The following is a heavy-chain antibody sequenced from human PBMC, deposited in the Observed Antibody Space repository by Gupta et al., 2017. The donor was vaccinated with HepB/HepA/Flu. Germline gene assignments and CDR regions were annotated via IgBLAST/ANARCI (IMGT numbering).Heavy chain of an antibody. CDR2: FGSAMLT. CDR1: GFGVGSNA. V-gene: IGHV3-23*04. J-gene: IGHJ6*02. CDR3: ATAVSFWSALDV. Sequence: HVVEAGGGLVQPGGSLRLSCAASGFGVGSNAMAWVRQAPGKGLEWVSGFGSAMLTHYTDSVRGRFTIYRDTGRNPVSLHMTNMRAEDTAVYYCATAVSFWSALDVCVEVTTVPVSS. D-gene: IGHD3-3*01.